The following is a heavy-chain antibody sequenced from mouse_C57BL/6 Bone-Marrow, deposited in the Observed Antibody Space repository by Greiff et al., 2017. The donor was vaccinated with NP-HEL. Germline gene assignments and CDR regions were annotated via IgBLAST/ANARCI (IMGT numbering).Heavy chain of an antibody. CDR2: ISGGGGNT. V-gene: IGHV5-9*01. D-gene: IGHD5-2*01. Sequence: DVHLVESGGGLVKPGGSLKLSCAASGFTFSSYTMSWVRQTPEKRLEWVATISGGGGNTYYPDSVKGRFPISRDNAKNTLYLQMSSLRSEDTALYYCARHTGIRGFAYWGQGTLVTVSA. CDR1: GFTFSSYT. J-gene: IGHJ3*01. CDR3: ARHTGIRGFAY.